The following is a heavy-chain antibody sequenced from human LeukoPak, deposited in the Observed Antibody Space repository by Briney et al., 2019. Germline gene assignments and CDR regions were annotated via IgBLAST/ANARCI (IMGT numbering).Heavy chain of an antibody. CDR3: ARESYPIDY. CDR2: ISSSSTI. D-gene: IGHD5-18*01. CDR1: GFTFSSYS. J-gene: IGHJ4*02. Sequence: GGSLRLSCAASGFTFSSYSMNWVRQAPGKGLEWVSYISSSSTIYYADSVKGRFTISRDNAKNSLYLQTSSLRAEDTAVYYCARESYPIDYWGQGTLVTVSS. V-gene: IGHV3-48*01.